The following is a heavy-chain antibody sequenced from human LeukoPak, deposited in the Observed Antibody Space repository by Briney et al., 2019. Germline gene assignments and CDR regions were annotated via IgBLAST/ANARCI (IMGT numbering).Heavy chain of an antibody. CDR3: AKGNDIGGYYYPHFDY. CDR1: GFTFSDHY. V-gene: IGHV3-30*18. CDR2: ISSDGNNK. D-gene: IGHD3-22*01. J-gene: IGHJ4*02. Sequence: GGSLRLSCAASGFTFSDHYMDWVRQAPGKGLEWVAVISSDGNNKNYVDSVKGRFTFSRDNSKNTLYLQMNSLRAEDTAVYYCAKGNDIGGYYYPHFDYWGQGTLVTVSS.